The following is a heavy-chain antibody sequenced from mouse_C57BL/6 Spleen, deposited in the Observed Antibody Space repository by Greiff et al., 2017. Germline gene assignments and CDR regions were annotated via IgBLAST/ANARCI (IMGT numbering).Heavy chain of an antibody. J-gene: IGHJ2*01. CDR3: TYSTHYYGSSPFAY. D-gene: IGHD1-1*01. CDR1: GFNIKDDY. CDR2: IDPENGDT. V-gene: IGHV14-4*01. Sequence: VQLKQSGAELVRPGASVKLSCTASGFNIKDDYMHWVKQRPEQGLEWIGWIDPENGDTEYASKFQGKATITADTSSNTAYLQLSSLTSEDTAVYYCTYSTHYYGSSPFAYWGQGTTLTVSS.